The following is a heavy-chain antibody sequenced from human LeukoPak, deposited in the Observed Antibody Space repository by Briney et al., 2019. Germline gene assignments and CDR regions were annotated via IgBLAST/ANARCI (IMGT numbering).Heavy chain of an antibody. D-gene: IGHD3-22*01. V-gene: IGHV3-21*01. Sequence: GGSLRLSCAAFGFTFSSYSMNWVRQAPGKGLEWVSSISSSSSYIYYAVSVKGRFTISRDNAKNSLYLQMNSLRAEDTAVYYCAGDSSGYFNWFDPWGQGTLVTVSS. CDR1: GFTFSSYS. J-gene: IGHJ5*02. CDR3: AGDSSGYFNWFDP. CDR2: ISSSSSYI.